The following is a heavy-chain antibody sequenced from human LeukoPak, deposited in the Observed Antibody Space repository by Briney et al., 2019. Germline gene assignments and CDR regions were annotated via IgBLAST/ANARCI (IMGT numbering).Heavy chain of an antibody. V-gene: IGHV3-30-3*01. CDR1: GFTFSSYA. CDR2: ISYDGSNK. Sequence: GGSLRLSCAASGFTFSSYAMHWVRQAPGKGLEWVAVISYDGSNKYYADSAKGRFTISRDNSKNTLYLQMNSLRAEDTAVYYCATDIVVVVAATAWDYWGQGTLVTASS. CDR3: ATDIVVVVAATAWDY. D-gene: IGHD2-15*01. J-gene: IGHJ4*02.